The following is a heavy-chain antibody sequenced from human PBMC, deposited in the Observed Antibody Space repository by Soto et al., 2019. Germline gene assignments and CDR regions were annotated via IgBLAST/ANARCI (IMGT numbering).Heavy chain of an antibody. CDR3: ARDEYSSTRRNSRFHY. CDR2: ISYDGSNQ. V-gene: IGHV3-30-3*01. Sequence: GGSLRLSCAASGFTFRNYAMHWVRQVRQAPGEGLEWVAVISYDGSNQVYADSVKGRFTMSRDDSKNTLHLHMQSMRPDNLSVYYCARDEYSSTRRNSRFHYCCQEPLVTLSS. J-gene: IGHJ4*02. D-gene: IGHD2-2*01. CDR1: GFTFRNYA.